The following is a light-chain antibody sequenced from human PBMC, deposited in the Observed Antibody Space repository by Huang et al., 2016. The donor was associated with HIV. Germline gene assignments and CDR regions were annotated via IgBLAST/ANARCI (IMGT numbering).Light chain of an antibody. J-gene: IGKJ5*01. CDR1: QPINTY. Sequence: DIQVTQSPSSLSASVGDRVTITCRASQPINTYLNWYQQKPGKAPKLLLYDSSTLQSGVPSRFSGSGSGTDFTLTISSLQPEDFATYYCQQSYSMPITFGLGTRLEI. CDR3: QQSYSMPIT. V-gene: IGKV1-39*01. CDR2: DSS.